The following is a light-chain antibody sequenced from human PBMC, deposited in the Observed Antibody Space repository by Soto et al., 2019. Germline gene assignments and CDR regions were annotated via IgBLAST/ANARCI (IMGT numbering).Light chain of an antibody. Sequence: QSALTQPASVSGSLGQSITISCTGSNRDIGAYNLVSWYQQYPDTAPKLIIYEVRNRPSGVSYRFTGSRSGNTASLTISALQADDESTLYCSSYTTTSTLLFGGGTQLTV. CDR1: NRDIGAYNL. V-gene: IGLV2-14*01. CDR2: EVR. J-gene: IGLJ3*02. CDR3: SSYTTTSTLL.